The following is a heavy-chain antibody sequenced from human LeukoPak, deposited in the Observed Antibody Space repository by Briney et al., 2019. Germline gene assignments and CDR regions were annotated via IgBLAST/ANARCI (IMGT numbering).Heavy chain of an antibody. CDR1: GFTFSSYW. D-gene: IGHD4-17*01. J-gene: IGHJ4*02. CDR2: IKQDGSEK. CDR3: ARIRGDYGDYDKYYFDY. Sequence: GGSLRLSCAASGFTFSSYWMRWVRQAPGKGLEWVANIKQDGSEKNYVDSVKGRFTISRDNAKNSLYLQMNSLRAEDTAVYYCARIRGDYGDYDKYYFDYWGQGTLVTVSS. V-gene: IGHV3-7*03.